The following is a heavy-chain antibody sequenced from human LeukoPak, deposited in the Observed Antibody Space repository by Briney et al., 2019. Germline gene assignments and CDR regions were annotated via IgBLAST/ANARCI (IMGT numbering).Heavy chain of an antibody. D-gene: IGHD5-24*01. CDR2: ISSSSSYI. J-gene: IGHJ4*02. CDR3: ARLGRDGFDY. Sequence: GGSLRLSCAASGFTFSSYSMNWVRQAPGKGLEWVSSISSSSSYIHYADSVKGRFTISRDNAKNSLYLQMNSLRAEDTAVYYCARLGRDGFDYWGQGTLVTVSS. V-gene: IGHV3-21*01. CDR1: GFTFSSYS.